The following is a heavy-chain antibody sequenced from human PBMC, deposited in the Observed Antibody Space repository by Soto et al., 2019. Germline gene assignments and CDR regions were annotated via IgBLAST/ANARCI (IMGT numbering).Heavy chain of an antibody. CDR2: IKSKSDGGTP. CDR1: GFTFNNVW. V-gene: IGHV3-15*01. J-gene: IGHJ4*02. D-gene: IGHD5-18*01. Sequence: EVRLVESGGGLLKPGGSLRLSCAASGFTFNNVWMSWVRQAPGKGLEWVGHIKSKSDGGTPDYAAPVKGRFNISRGDSQNTLYVQMHSLKTEDTAVYYCTTLHSYGLDYWGQGALVTVSS. CDR3: TTLHSYGLDY.